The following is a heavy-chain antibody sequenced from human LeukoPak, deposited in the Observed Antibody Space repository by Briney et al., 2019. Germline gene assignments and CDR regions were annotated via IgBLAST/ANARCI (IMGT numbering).Heavy chain of an antibody. J-gene: IGHJ6*02. CDR1: GGSFSGYY. V-gene: IGHV4-34*01. D-gene: IGHD3-3*01. CDR3: ARGFTIFGVVITHYYYGMDV. CDR2: INHSGST. Sequence: SETLSLTCAVYGGSFSGYYWSWIRQTPGKGLEWIGEINHSGSTYYNPSLKSRVTISVDTSKNQFSLKLSSVTAADTAVYYCARGFTIFGVVITHYYYGMDVWGQGTTVTVSS.